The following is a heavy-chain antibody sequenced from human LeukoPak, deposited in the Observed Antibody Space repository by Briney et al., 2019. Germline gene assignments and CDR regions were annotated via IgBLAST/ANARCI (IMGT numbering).Heavy chain of an antibody. CDR1: GYTFTSYY. CDR2: INPSGGST. D-gene: IGHD3-16*02. J-gene: IGHJ4*02. Sequence: ASVKVSCKASGYTFTSYYMHWVRQAPGQGLEWMGIINPSGGSTSYAQKFQGRVTMTRDTSTSTVYMELSSLRSEDTAVYYCARDPYGYVWGSYRQPSDYWGQGTLVTVSS. V-gene: IGHV1-46*01. CDR3: ARDPYGYVWGSYRQPSDY.